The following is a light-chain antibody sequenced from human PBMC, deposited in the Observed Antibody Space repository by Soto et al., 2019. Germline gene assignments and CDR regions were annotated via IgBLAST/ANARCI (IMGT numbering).Light chain of an antibody. CDR1: QSVSTW. CDR2: MAS. CDR3: QQHNTYPAT. J-gene: IGKJ1*01. V-gene: IGKV1-5*03. Sequence: DIQMTQSPSTLSASVGDTVTITCRASQSVSTWLAWYQQKPGKAPKLLIYMASTLESGVPSRFSGSASGTEFTRTISSLQPDDFATYYCQQHNTYPATFGQGTKVEIK.